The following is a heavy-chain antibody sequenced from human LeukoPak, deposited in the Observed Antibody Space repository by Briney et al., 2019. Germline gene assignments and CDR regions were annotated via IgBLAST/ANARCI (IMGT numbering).Heavy chain of an antibody. CDR2: INHSGST. D-gene: IGHD1-26*01. CDR1: GGSFSGYY. J-gene: IGHJ3*02. Sequence: SETLSLTCAVYGGSFSGYYWSWIRQPPGKGLEWIGEINHSGSTNYNPSLKSRVTISVDTSKNQFSLKLSSVTAADTAVYYCARSLVWEAFDIWGQGTMVTVSS. V-gene: IGHV4-34*01. CDR3: ARSLVWEAFDI.